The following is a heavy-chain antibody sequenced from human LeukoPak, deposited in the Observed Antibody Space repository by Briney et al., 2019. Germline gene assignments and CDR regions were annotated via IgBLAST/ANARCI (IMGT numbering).Heavy chain of an antibody. Sequence: ASVKVSCKASGYTFTSYGISWVRQAPGQGLEWRGWISAYNGNTNYAQKLQGRGTMTTDTATSTAYKELRSRRSDDTAVYYCARAPSATSGYSSSWYWANAFDIWGQGTMVTVSS. CDR2: ISAYNGNT. V-gene: IGHV1-18*01. CDR3: ARAPSATSGYSSSWYWANAFDI. D-gene: IGHD6-13*01. J-gene: IGHJ3*02. CDR1: GYTFTSYG.